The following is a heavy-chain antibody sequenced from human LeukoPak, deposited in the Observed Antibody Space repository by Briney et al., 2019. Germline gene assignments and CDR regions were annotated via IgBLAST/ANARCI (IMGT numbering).Heavy chain of an antibody. CDR2: IHPNSGGT. CDR1: GYTFTDYH. Sequence: ASVKVSCKASGYTFTDYHIRWVRQAPGQGLEWMGWIHPNSGGTRYTQKFQGRVTMTRDTSISTTYMELSRLRSDDTAVYYCARQTVAAPEVSGYWGQGTLVTVSS. D-gene: IGHD6-13*01. J-gene: IGHJ4*02. CDR3: ARQTVAAPEVSGY. V-gene: IGHV1-2*02.